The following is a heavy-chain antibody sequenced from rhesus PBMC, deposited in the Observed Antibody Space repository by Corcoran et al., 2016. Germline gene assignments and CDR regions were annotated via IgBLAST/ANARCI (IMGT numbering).Heavy chain of an antibody. Sequence: QVQLQESGPGLVKPLETLSLTCAVSGGSISSNYWSWIRPAPGKGREWIGYIYGSGSSTNYNPSLKSRVTLSVDTSKNQLSLKLSSVTAADTAVYYCARHEGRGYSYSRHFDYWGQGVLVTVSS. V-gene: IGHV4S11*01. J-gene: IGHJ4*01. CDR3: ARHEGRGYSYSRHFDY. CDR1: GGSISSNY. CDR2: IYGSGSST. D-gene: IGHD5-12*01.